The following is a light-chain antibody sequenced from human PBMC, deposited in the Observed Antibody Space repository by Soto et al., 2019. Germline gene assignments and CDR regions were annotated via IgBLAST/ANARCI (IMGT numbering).Light chain of an antibody. J-gene: IGKJ1*01. CDR3: QQYNSYSPS. CDR2: DAS. V-gene: IGKV1-5*01. Sequence: DIQLTQTPSTLSASVGDEVTITCRASQSISSWLAWYQQKPGKAPKLLIYDASSLESGVPSRFSGSGSGTEFTLTISSLQPDDFATYYCQQYNSYSPSFGQGTKVDIK. CDR1: QSISSW.